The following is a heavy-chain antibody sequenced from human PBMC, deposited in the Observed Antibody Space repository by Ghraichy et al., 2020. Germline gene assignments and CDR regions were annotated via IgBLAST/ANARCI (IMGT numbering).Heavy chain of an antibody. D-gene: IGHD3-3*01. V-gene: IGHV4-38-2*01. CDR3: VRVPDFDVQTSDY. Sequence: SETLSLTCVVSGHSISTSGYYWGWIRQPPGKGLEWIATIFHDGRTYYNPSLRSRVSMSVDTSKNQFSLKVTSVTAADTAVYYCVRVPDFDVQTSDYWGQGTLLTVSS. CDR1: GHSISTSGYY. J-gene: IGHJ4*02. CDR2: IFHDGRT.